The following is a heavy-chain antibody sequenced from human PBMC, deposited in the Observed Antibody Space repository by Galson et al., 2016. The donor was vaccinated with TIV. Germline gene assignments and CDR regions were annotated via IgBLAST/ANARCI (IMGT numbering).Heavy chain of an antibody. Sequence: SLRLSCADAGFTLNYYPMHWVRQAPGKGLEWVAVISYDGSSKYYADSVKGRFTISRDNSKNTLYLQMNSLRAEDTAVYYCAKEVQRRLHYWGQGTLVTVSS. V-gene: IGHV3-30-3*01. CDR3: AKEVQRRLHY. CDR2: ISYDGSSK. CDR1: GFTLNYYP. D-gene: IGHD1-1*01. J-gene: IGHJ4*02.